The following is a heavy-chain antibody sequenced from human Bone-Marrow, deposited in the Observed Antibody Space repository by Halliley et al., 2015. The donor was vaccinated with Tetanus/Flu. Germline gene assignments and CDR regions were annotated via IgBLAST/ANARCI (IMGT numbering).Heavy chain of an antibody. J-gene: IGHJ6*02. V-gene: IGHV4-59*09. Sequence: GYFHYRGIPNSNPPLKGRVTISVDTSKNQFSLKLTSVAAADTAVYYCARGASTVTYYYGLDVWGQGTTVTVSS. CDR2: FHYRGIP. D-gene: IGHD4-17*01. CDR3: ARGASTVTYYYGLDV.